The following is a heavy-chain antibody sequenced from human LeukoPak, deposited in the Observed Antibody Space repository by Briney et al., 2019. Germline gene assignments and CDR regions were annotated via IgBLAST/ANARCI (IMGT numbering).Heavy chain of an antibody. CDR1: GFNFNTYG. D-gene: IGHD2-15*01. Sequence: GGSLRLSCAASGFNFNTYGMHWARQTPGRGLEWVAFIRYDGSSKYNTDSVKGRFTVSRDNPKNTLYLQMNSLRAEDTALYYCAKDLRSHTPDAFDIWGQGTMVTVSS. J-gene: IGHJ3*02. CDR3: AKDLRSHTPDAFDI. CDR2: IRYDGSSK. V-gene: IGHV3-30*02.